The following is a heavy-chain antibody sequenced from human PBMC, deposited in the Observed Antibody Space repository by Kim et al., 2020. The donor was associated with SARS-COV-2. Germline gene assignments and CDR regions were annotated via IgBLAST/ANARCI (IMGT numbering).Heavy chain of an antibody. CDR2: IIPIFGTA. Sequence: SVKVSCKASGGTFSSYAISWVRQAPGQGLEWMGGIIPIFGTANYAQKFQGRVTITADASTSTAYMELSSLRSEDTAVYYCAGGSSYYYWFDSWGQGTLVTVSS. J-gene: IGHJ5*01. D-gene: IGHD1-26*01. V-gene: IGHV1-69*13. CDR3: AGGSSYYYWFDS. CDR1: GGTFSSYA.